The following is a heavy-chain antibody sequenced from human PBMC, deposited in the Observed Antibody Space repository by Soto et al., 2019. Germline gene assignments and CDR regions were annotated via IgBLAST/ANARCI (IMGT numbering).Heavy chain of an antibody. CDR3: ARADYEILTGSYAMDV. D-gene: IGHD3-9*01. V-gene: IGHV4-4*07. Sequence: QVQLQESGPRLVKPSETLSLTCTVSDDFISSYYWNWIRQPAGKGLEWIGRVSTSGATNYNPSLESRVTMSVDTSKKQFSLKLTSVTAADTAVYCCARADYEILTGSYAMDVWGQGTTVTVSS. J-gene: IGHJ6*02. CDR2: VSTSGAT. CDR1: DDFISSYY.